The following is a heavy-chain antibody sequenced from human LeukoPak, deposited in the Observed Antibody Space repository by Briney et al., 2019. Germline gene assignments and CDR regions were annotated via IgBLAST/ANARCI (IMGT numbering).Heavy chain of an antibody. D-gene: IGHD6-13*01. Sequence: GGSLRLSCAASGFTFSSYGMSWVRQAPGKGLEWVSAISGSGGSTYYADSVKGRFTISRDNSKNTLYLQMNSLKTEDTAVYYCTRPGGAAAGTKDYWGQGTLVTVSS. CDR2: ISGSGGST. V-gene: IGHV3-23*01. CDR1: GFTFSSYG. J-gene: IGHJ4*02. CDR3: TRPGGAAAGTKDY.